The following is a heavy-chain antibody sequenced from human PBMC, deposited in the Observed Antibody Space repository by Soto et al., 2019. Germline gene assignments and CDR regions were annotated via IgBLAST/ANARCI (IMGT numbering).Heavy chain of an antibody. CDR2: ISGSGGGT. V-gene: IGHV3-23*01. Sequence: EVQLLESGGGLVQPGGSLRLSCVASGFTFSDYAMSWVRQAPGKGLKWVSAISGSGGGTYYADSVKGRFTISRDRSGKTMYLQMNSLTVEDTAVYYCAKYGSGTYYNVGLDGLDVWGQGTTVTISS. CDR1: GFTFSDYA. J-gene: IGHJ6*02. CDR3: AKYGSGTYYNVGLDGLDV. D-gene: IGHD3-10*01.